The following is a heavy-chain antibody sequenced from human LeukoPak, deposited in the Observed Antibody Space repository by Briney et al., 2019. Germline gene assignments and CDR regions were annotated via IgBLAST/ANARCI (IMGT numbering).Heavy chain of an antibody. CDR2: INPNSGGT. CDR3: ARDSVLREPYYYYYMDV. V-gene: IGHV1-2*02. D-gene: IGHD2/OR15-2a*01. Sequence: ASVKVSCKASGYTFTGYYMHWVRRAPGQGLEWMGWINPNSGGTDYAQKFQGRVTMTRDTSISTAYMELSRLRSDDTAVYYCARDSVLREPYYYYYMDVWGKGTTVTVSS. J-gene: IGHJ6*03. CDR1: GYTFTGYY.